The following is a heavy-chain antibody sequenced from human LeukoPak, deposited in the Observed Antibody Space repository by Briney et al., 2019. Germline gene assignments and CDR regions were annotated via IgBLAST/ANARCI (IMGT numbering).Heavy chain of an antibody. Sequence: GRSLRLSCAASGFTFSTYSMNWVRQAPGKGLEWVSSISSSSSYIYYADSVKGRFTISRDNSKNTVYLQMNSLTAEDTAVYYCARESSGGFDNWAQGTLVTVSS. V-gene: IGHV3-21*01. J-gene: IGHJ4*02. CDR3: ARESSGGFDN. CDR2: ISSSSSYI. D-gene: IGHD3-3*01. CDR1: GFTFSTYS.